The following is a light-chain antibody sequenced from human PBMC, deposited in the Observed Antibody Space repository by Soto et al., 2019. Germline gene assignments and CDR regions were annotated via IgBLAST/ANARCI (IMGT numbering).Light chain of an antibody. CDR2: AAS. CDR1: QSVTSTY. V-gene: IGKV3-20*01. CDR3: QEYGMSRT. J-gene: IGKJ1*01. Sequence: EIVLAQSPGTLSLSPGEIATLSFSASQSVTSTYLAWYQQRPGQAPRLLIYAASNTAPGIPDRFSGSGSGTDFTLTISRLEPEDFAVYYCQEYGMSRTFGQGTKVDI.